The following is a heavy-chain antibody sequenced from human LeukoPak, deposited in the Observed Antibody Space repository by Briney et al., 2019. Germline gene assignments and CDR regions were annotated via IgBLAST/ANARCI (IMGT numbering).Heavy chain of an antibody. J-gene: IGHJ4*02. CDR3: ARERPSITLVRGVVNDFVY. CDR2: INPKSGGT. V-gene: IGHV1-2*02. CDR1: AYTSTAYY. D-gene: IGHD3-10*01. Sequence: ASVKVSCKASAYTSTAYYMHWVRQAPGQGLEWMGWINPKSGGTHYAQKFQGRVTMTRDTSISTAYMELSRRRSDDTAVYYCARERPSITLVRGVVNDFVYWGQGTLVTVSS.